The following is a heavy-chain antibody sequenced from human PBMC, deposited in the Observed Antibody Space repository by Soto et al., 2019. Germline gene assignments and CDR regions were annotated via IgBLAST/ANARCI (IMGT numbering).Heavy chain of an antibody. CDR2: ISGSGGST. D-gene: IGHD6-13*01. Sequence: VQLLESGGGLIQPGGSLRLSCAASGFTFISYAMSWVRQAPGKWLEWVSAISGSGGSTYYEDSVKGRFTISRDNYKNTLYPKMNSLRAEDKAVYYCAKWSRIAAAGPFDYWGQGTLVTVSS. CDR3: AKWSRIAAAGPFDY. CDR1: GFTFISYA. J-gene: IGHJ4*02. V-gene: IGHV3-23*01.